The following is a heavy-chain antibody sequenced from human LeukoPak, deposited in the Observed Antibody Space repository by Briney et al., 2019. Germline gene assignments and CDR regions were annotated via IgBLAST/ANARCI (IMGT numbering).Heavy chain of an antibody. D-gene: IGHD2-21*02. Sequence: GGSLRLSCAASGFTFSDYWMHWVRQAPEEGLVGVAHVNSDGTYIRYADSVKGRFTISRDNSKNTLYLQMNDLRVEDTAVYYCAKETAYCGGGCYSLHDYWGQGALVTVSS. V-gene: IGHV3-74*01. CDR3: AKETAYCGGGCYSLHDY. CDR2: VNSDGTYI. J-gene: IGHJ4*02. CDR1: GFTFSDYW.